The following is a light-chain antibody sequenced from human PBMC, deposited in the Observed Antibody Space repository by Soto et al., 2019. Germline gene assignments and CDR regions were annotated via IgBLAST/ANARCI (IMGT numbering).Light chain of an antibody. CDR1: QSVNSNY. Sequence: EIVLTQSPGTLSLSPGERVTLSCRASQSVNSNYLAWYQQKPGQAPRLLIYGTSSRATDIPDRFSGSGSGTDFTLTISRLEPEDFAVYYWQQYGDGNSPRYSFGQGTKLEIK. J-gene: IGKJ2*03. CDR2: GTS. V-gene: IGKV3-20*01. CDR3: QQYGDGNSPRYS.